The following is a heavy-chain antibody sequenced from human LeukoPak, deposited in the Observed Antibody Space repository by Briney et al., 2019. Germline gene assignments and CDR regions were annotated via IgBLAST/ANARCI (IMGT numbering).Heavy chain of an antibody. D-gene: IGHD7-27*01. CDR2: IYHSGST. CDR1: GGSISSGGYS. J-gene: IGHJ4*02. Sequence: SQTLSLTCAVSGGSISSGGYSWSWIRQPPGKGLEWIGYIYHSGSTYYNPSLKSRVTISVDTSKNQFSLELSSVTAADTAVYYCARLGNWGYIFDYWGQGTLVTVSS. V-gene: IGHV4-30-2*05. CDR3: ARLGNWGYIFDY.